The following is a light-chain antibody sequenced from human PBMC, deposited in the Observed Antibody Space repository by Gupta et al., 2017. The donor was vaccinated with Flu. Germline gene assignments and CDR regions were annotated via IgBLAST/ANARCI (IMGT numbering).Light chain of an antibody. CDR1: QSISSW. V-gene: IGKV1-5*03. J-gene: IGKJ1*01. Sequence: IQMSQSPSTLSASVGDRVTITCRASQSISSWLAWYQQKPGKAPKLLIYKASSVESGVPSRFSGSGSGTECTLTISSLQPDDFATYCCQQYKSDSGTFGQGTKVEIK. CDR2: KAS. CDR3: QQYKSDSGT.